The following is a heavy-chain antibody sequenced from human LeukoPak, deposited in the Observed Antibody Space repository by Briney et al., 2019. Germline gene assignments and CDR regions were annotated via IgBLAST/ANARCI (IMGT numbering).Heavy chain of an antibody. D-gene: IGHD6-6*01. CDR1: GYTFTGYY. CDR2: INPNSGGT. CDR3: ATRGAARPNTFDY. V-gene: IGHV1-2*02. Sequence: ASVKVSCKASGYTFTGYYMHWVRQAPGQGLEWMGWINPNSGGTNYAQKFQGRVTMTRDTSISTAYMELSRLRSDDTAMYYCATRGAARPNTFDYWGQGTLVTVSS. J-gene: IGHJ4*02.